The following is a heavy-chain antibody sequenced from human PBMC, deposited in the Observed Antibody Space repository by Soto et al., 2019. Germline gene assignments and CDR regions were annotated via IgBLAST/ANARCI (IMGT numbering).Heavy chain of an antibody. Sequence: SETLSLTCTVSGGSISSSSYYWGWIRQPPGKGLEWIGSIYYSGSTYYNPSLKSRVTISVDTSKNRFSLKLSSVTAADTAVYYCARQWKDTMDWFDPWGQGTLVTVSS. V-gene: IGHV4-39*01. D-gene: IGHD3-10*01. CDR3: ARQWKDTMDWFDP. J-gene: IGHJ5*02. CDR1: GGSISSSSYY. CDR2: IYYSGST.